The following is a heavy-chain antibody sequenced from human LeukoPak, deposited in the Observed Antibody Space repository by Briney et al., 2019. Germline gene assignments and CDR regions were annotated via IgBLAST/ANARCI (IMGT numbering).Heavy chain of an antibody. J-gene: IGHJ4*02. CDR3: ARDTFQPGLIDS. Sequence: NPGGSLRLSCAASGFTFSSYSMNWVRQAPGKGLQWVSYINTDSSDVHYADSVKGRFTISRDNARNTLYLQLSSLRAEDSAVYYCARDTFQPGLIDSWGQGTLVTVSS. V-gene: IGHV3-48*04. CDR2: INTDSSDV. D-gene: IGHD2-2*01. CDR1: GFTFSSYS.